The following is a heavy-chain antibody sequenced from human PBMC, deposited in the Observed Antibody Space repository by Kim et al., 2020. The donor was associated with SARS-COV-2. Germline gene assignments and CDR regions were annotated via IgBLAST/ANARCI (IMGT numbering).Heavy chain of an antibody. CDR1: GGSISSYY. CDR2: IYYSGST. V-gene: IGHV4-59*08. J-gene: IGHJ6*02. Sequence: SETLSLTCTVSGGSISSYYWSWIRQPPGKGLEWIGYIYYSGSTNYNPSLKSRVTISVDTSKNQFSLKLSSVTAADTAVYYCARHGSSIGGYVFRYGMDVWGQGTTVTVSS. D-gene: IGHD5-12*01. CDR3: ARHGSSIGGYVFRYGMDV.